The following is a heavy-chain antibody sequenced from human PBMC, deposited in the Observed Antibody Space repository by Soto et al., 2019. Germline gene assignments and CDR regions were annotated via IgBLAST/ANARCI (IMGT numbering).Heavy chain of an antibody. J-gene: IGHJ6*02. D-gene: IGHD6-19*01. CDR3: ARDRQWLVYYYGMDV. Sequence: PGGSLRLSCAASSFTFSNAWMNWVRQAPGKGLEWVGRINSDGSSTSYADSVKGRFTISRDNAKNTLYLQMNSLRAEDTAVYYCARDRQWLVYYYGMDVWGQGTTVTVSS. CDR1: SFTFSNAW. V-gene: IGHV3-74*01. CDR2: INSDGSST.